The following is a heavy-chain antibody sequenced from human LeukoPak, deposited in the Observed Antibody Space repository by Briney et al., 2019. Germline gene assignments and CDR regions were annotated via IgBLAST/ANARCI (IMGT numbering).Heavy chain of an antibody. Sequence: SETLSLTCTVSGGSISSYYWSWIRQPPGKGREWIGYIYYSGSTNYNPSLKSRVTISVDPSKNQFSLKLSSVTAANTAVYYCARDLELWGQGTLVTVSS. CDR1: GGSISSYY. CDR3: ARDLEL. J-gene: IGHJ4*02. CDR2: IYYSGST. D-gene: IGHD2/OR15-2a*01. V-gene: IGHV4-59*01.